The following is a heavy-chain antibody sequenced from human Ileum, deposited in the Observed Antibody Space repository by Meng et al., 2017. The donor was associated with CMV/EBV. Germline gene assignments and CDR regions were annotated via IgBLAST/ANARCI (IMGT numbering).Heavy chain of an antibody. V-gene: IGHV3-23*01. CDR1: GFTFISYT. Sequence: AASGFTFISYTMSWVRRAPGKGLGWVSGINGTGGDTYYADSVKGRFTISRDNSKNTLFLQMNSLRAEDTARYYCAKGGYTSGWYFPVWGQGTLVTVSS. CDR3: AKGGYTSGWYFPV. J-gene: IGHJ4*02. D-gene: IGHD6-13*01. CDR2: INGTGGDT.